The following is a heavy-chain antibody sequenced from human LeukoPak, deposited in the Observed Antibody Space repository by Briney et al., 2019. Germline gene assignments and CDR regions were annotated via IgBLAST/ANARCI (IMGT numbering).Heavy chain of an antibody. CDR1: GYTFTGYY. CDR2: INPNSGGT. CDR3: ATGPQWLVPFDY. Sequence: ASVMVSCKASGYTFTGYYMHWVRQAPGQGLEWMGWINPNSGGTNYAQKFQGRVTMTRDTSISTAYMELSRLRSEDTAVYYCATGPQWLVPFDYWGQGTLVTVSS. D-gene: IGHD6-19*01. J-gene: IGHJ4*02. V-gene: IGHV1-2*02.